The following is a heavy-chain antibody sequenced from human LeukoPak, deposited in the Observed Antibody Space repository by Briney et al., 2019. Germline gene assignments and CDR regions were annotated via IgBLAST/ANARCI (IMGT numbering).Heavy chain of an antibody. Sequence: PGGSLRLSCAASGFTLISYALSGVRQAPGKGLEWVSAISGSGGGTYYAHSVKGRFNIYRDNSKNTLYLHMNSLRAEDTAVYYCAKPFGVVDYWGQGTLVTASS. CDR2: ISGSGGGT. D-gene: IGHD3-3*01. CDR1: GFTLISYA. CDR3: AKPFGVVDY. J-gene: IGHJ4*02. V-gene: IGHV3-23*01.